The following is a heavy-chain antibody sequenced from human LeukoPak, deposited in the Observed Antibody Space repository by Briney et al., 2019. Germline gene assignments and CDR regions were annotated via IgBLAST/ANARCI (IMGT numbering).Heavy chain of an antibody. Sequence: ASVKVSCKASGYTFTSYAMHWVRQAPGQRLEWMGWINAGNGNTKYSQKFQGRVTITRDTSASTAYMELSSLRSEDTAVYYCARDLHYYGSGSYGYYYYYYGMDVWGQGTTVTVSS. CDR2: INAGNGNT. J-gene: IGHJ6*02. CDR1: GYTFTSYA. V-gene: IGHV1-3*01. CDR3: ARDLHYYGSGSYGYYYYYYGMDV. D-gene: IGHD3-10*01.